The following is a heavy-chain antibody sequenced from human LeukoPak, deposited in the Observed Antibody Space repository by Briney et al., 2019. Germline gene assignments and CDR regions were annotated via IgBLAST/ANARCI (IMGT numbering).Heavy chain of an antibody. Sequence: ASVKVSCKASGGTFSSYAIGWVRQAPGQGLEWMGGIIPIFGTANYAQKFQGRVTITTDESTSTAYMELSSLRSEDTAVYYCARAGDYVRGSYRTAFDYWGQGTLVTVSS. CDR2: IIPIFGTA. CDR3: ARAGDYVRGSYRTAFDY. CDR1: GGTFSSYA. D-gene: IGHD3-16*02. V-gene: IGHV1-69*05. J-gene: IGHJ4*02.